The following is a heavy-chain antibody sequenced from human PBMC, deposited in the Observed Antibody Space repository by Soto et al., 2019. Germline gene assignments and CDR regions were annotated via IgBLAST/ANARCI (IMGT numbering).Heavy chain of an antibody. CDR3: ARHVESSSWYGVNNWFDP. CDR1: GFTVSSYG. V-gene: IGHV3-33*01. Sequence: GGSLRLSCAASGFTVSSYGTHWVRQAPGKGLEWVAVIWYDGSNKYYADSVKGRFTISRDNSKNTLYLQMNSLRAEDTAAYYCARHVESSSWYGVNNWFDPWGQGTLVTVSS. CDR2: IWYDGSNK. J-gene: IGHJ5*02. D-gene: IGHD6-13*01.